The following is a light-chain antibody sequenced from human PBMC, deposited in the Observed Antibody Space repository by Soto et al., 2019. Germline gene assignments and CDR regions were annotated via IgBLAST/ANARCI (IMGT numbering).Light chain of an antibody. Sequence: EIVLTQSPGTLSLSPGERATLSCRASQSVSSSSLAWFQQKPGQAPRLLMYDASRRATGIPDRFSGSGSGTDFTLTISRLEPEDFAVYYCQQYGSSPWTFGQGTKVDIK. J-gene: IGKJ1*01. CDR2: DAS. CDR1: QSVSSSS. CDR3: QQYGSSPWT. V-gene: IGKV3-20*01.